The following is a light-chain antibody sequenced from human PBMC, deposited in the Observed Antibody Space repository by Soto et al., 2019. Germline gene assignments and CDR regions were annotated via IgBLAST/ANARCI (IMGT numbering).Light chain of an antibody. Sequence: EVVLTQSPGTLSLSPGERATLSCRASQSVSNNYLSWYQQKPGQAPRLLIFGSSDRATGIPARFSGSGSGTDFTLTISRLEPEDFAMYYCQQYGSSPPYTFGLGTKLEIK. CDR2: GSS. J-gene: IGKJ2*01. CDR1: QSVSNNY. V-gene: IGKV3-20*01. CDR3: QQYGSSPPYT.